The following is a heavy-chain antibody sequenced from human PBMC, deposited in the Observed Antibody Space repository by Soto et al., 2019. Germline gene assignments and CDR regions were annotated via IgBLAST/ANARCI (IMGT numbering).Heavy chain of an antibody. CDR1: GYTFSSYY. V-gene: IGHV1-18*04. D-gene: IGHD3-16*01. CDR3: AMVDVYVTPSPQDV. Sequence: ASVKVSCKASGYTFSSYYIHWVRQAPGQGLEWMGWINTYNGNTNYAQNLQGRVTLTTDTSTSTAYMELRSLRSNDTAIYYCAMVDVYVTPSPQDVWGQGTTVTVSS. J-gene: IGHJ6*02. CDR2: INTYNGNT.